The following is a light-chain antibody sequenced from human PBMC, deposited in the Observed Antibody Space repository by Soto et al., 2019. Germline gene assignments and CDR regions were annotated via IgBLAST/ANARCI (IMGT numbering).Light chain of an antibody. CDR1: TSDVGGYNY. CDR3: FSYTDINAPSV. V-gene: IGLV2-14*01. CDR2: EVS. J-gene: IGLJ1*01. Sequence: QSALTQPASVSGSPGQSITISCTGTTSDVGGYNYVSWYQQHPGKAPKLLIYEVSNRPSGVSNRFSGSKSDNTASLTISGLQAEDEAAYYCFSYTDINAPSVFGTRTKVTVL.